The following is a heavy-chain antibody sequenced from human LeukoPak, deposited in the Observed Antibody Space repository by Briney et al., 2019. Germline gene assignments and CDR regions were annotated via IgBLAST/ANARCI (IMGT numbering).Heavy chain of an antibody. CDR2: INSDGSTI. CDR1: GFTFSSYW. Sequence: GGSLRLSCAASGFTFSSYWMHWVRQAPGKGLVWVSRINSDGSTISYADSVKGRFTISRDKAKNSLYLRMNCLRAEDTAVYYCARVRGYSGYDYFDYWGQGTLVTVSS. J-gene: IGHJ4*02. D-gene: IGHD5-12*01. V-gene: IGHV3-74*01. CDR3: ARVRGYSGYDYFDY.